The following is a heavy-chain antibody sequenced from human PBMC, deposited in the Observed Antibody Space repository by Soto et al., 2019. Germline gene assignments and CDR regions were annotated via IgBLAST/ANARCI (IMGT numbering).Heavy chain of an antibody. V-gene: IGHV3-53*01. CDR1: GFTVSSNY. CDR2: IYSGGST. D-gene: IGHD1-26*01. J-gene: IGHJ3*02. CDR3: AKGETEWELLDAFDT. Sequence: GGSLRLSCAASGFTVSSNYMSWVRQAPGKGLEWVSVIYSGGSTYYADSVKGRFTISRDNSRNTLYLQMNSLRAEDTPVYYCAKGETEWELLDAFDTWGQGTTAPVSS.